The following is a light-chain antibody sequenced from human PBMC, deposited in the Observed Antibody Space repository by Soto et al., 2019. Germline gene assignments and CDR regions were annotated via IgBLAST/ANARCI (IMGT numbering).Light chain of an antibody. Sequence: IVLTQSPGTLSLSPGETVTLSCRASQSVTSSNLAWYQQKPGQAPRLLVYGASYRATGIADRFSGSGSGADFTLTISSLQSEDYAVYFCQQYIRWPLTFGGGTKVDIK. CDR1: QSVTSSN. J-gene: IGKJ4*01. CDR3: QQYIRWPLT. V-gene: IGKV3-20*01. CDR2: GAS.